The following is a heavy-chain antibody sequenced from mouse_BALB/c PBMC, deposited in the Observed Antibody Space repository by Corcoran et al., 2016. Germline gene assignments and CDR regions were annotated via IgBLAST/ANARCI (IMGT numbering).Heavy chain of an antibody. CDR1: GYTFTNYG. J-gene: IGHJ4*01. CDR2: INTYTGQP. V-gene: IGHV9-3-1*01. Sequence: QIQLVQSGPELKKPGETVKISCKASGYTFTNYGMNWVKQAPGKGLKWMGWINTYTGQPTYADDFKGRFAFSSETSASTAYLQINNLKNEDTATYFCAREPYAMDYWGQGTSVTVSS. CDR3: AREPYAMDY.